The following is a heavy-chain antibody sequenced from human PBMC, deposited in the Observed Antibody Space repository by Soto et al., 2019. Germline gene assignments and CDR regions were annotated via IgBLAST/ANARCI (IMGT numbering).Heavy chain of an antibody. D-gene: IGHD3-3*01. V-gene: IGHV3-23*01. Sequence: GGSLRFSCAASGFTFNIYVMSWVRQAPGKGLEWVSSLSGSGVSTYYADPVKGRFIISRDNSRHTLFLQMNSLRAEDTAVYYCAKEGYTIFGVVINGMDVWGQGTTVTVSS. CDR2: LSGSGVST. J-gene: IGHJ6*02. CDR3: AKEGYTIFGVVINGMDV. CDR1: GFTFNIYV.